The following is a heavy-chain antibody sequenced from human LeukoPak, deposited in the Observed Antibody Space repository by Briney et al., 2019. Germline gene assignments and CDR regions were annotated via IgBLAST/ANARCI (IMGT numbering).Heavy chain of an antibody. Sequence: GGSLRLSCAASGFTVSSNYMSWVRQAPGKGLEWVSVIYSGGSTYYADSVKGRFTISRDNSKNTLYLQMNSLRAEDTAVYYCAKRSGISYYFDYWGQGTLVTVSS. J-gene: IGHJ4*02. V-gene: IGHV3-53*01. D-gene: IGHD5-24*01. CDR1: GFTVSSNY. CDR3: AKRSGISYYFDY. CDR2: IYSGGST.